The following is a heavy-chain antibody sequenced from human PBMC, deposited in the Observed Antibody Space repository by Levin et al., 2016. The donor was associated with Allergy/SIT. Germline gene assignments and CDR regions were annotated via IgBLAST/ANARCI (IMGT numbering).Heavy chain of an antibody. CDR2: IYHSGST. D-gene: IGHD4-17*01. Sequence: SETLSLTCAVSGGSISSSNWWSWVRQPPGKGLEWIGEIYHSGSTNYNPSLKSRVTISVDKSKNQFSLKLSSVTAADTAVYYCARVLYIWYGDYRWFDPWGQGTLVTVSS. CDR1: GGSISSSNW. J-gene: IGHJ5*02. V-gene: IGHV4-4*02. CDR3: ARVLYIWYGDYRWFDP.